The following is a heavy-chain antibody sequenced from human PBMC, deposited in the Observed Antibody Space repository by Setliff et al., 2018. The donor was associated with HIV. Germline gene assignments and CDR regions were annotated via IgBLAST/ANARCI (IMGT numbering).Heavy chain of an antibody. CDR2: IYHTGGT. V-gene: IGHV4-38-2*01. J-gene: IGHJ5*02. D-gene: IGHD3-16*01. CDR1: GYSISSGYY. CDR3: ARLLGTYFDP. Sequence: PSETLSLTCAVSGYSISSGYYWGWIRQPPGKGLEWIGSIYHTGGTYYNPSLKSRVTISVDTSKNQFSLKLSSVTAADTAVYYCARLLGTYFDPWGQGTLVTVSS.